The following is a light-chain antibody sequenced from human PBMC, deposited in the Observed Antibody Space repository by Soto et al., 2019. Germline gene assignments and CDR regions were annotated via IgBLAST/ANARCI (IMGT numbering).Light chain of an antibody. CDR2: DTF. CDR1: QSVGSY. V-gene: IGKV3-11*01. J-gene: IGKJ5*01. Sequence: EIVLTQSPATLSLSPGERATLSCRASQSVGSYLAWYQQQPGQAPRLVIYDTFNRATGIPPRFSGSGSGTDFTLTISSLEPEDFAVYHCQQRSNWPITFGQGTRLEIK. CDR3: QQRSNWPIT.